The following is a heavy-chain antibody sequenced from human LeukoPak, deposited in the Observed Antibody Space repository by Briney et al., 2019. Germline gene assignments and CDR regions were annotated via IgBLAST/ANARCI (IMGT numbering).Heavy chain of an antibody. Sequence: GASVKVSCKVSGYTLTELSMHWVRQAPGKGLEWMGGFDPEDGETIYAQKFQGRVTMTEDTSTDTAYMELSSLRSEDTAVYYCATVLSIFGVVIPYFDYWGQGTLVTVSS. V-gene: IGHV1-24*01. D-gene: IGHD3-3*01. CDR1: GYTLTELS. CDR2: FDPEDGET. CDR3: ATVLSIFGVVIPYFDY. J-gene: IGHJ4*02.